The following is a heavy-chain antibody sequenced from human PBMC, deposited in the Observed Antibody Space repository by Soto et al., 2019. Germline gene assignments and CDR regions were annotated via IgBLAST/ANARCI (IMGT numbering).Heavy chain of an antibody. V-gene: IGHV2-5*02. CDR1: GFSLTTSGVG. CDR3: AHRVLRTVFGLVTTTAIYFDI. Sequence: QITLNESGPTVVRPTETLTLTCRFSGFSLTTSGVGVGWIRQSPGKAPEWLALIYWDDDKRYSASLKSRLTITKYTSNNQAVLTVSELDPTDTATYYCAHRVLRTVFGLVTTTAIYFDIWGQGTPVAVSS. CDR2: IYWDDDK. D-gene: IGHD3-3*01. J-gene: IGHJ4*02.